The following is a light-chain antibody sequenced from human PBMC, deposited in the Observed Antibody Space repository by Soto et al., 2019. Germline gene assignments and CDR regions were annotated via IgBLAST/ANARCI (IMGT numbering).Light chain of an antibody. V-gene: IGLV1-40*01. Sequence: QSVLAQPPSVSGAPGQRIILSCTGSSSNIGADYVVHWYKQFPGAVPKLLIYGHANRPSGVPDRISGSKSGTSASLAITGLQAEDEADYYCQSYDRSLSGYVFGTGTKDTVL. CDR3: QSYDRSLSGYV. J-gene: IGLJ1*01. CDR1: SSNIGADYV. CDR2: GHA.